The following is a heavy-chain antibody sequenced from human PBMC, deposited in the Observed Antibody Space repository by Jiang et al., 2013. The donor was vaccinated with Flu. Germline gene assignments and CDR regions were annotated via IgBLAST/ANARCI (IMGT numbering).Heavy chain of an antibody. V-gene: IGHV6-1*01. CDR3: AYSGYYAEYFPH. D-gene: IGHD1-26*01. Sequence: TLSLTCAISGDSVSGNSAAWNWIRQSPSRGLEWLGRTYYRSKWYNDYAVSVKSRITINPDTSKNHFSLQLNSVTPEDTAVYYCAYSGYYAEYFPHWGQGTLVTVSS. CDR2: TYYRSKWYN. J-gene: IGHJ1*01. CDR1: GDSVSGNSAA.